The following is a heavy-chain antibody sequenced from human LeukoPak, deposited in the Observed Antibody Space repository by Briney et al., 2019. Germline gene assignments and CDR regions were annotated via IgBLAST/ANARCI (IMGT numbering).Heavy chain of an antibody. CDR2: INSDSGGT. J-gene: IGHJ5*02. D-gene: IGHD6-19*01. Sequence: ASVKASCKASGYTFTGYYIYWVRQAPGQGLEWMGWINSDSGGTNNAQKFQGRVTMTRDTSISTAYMEVSSLRSDDTAVYYCARATKVVSGKAAWFDPWGQGTPVTVSS. CDR3: ARATKVVSGKAAWFDP. CDR1: GYTFTGYY. V-gene: IGHV1-2*02.